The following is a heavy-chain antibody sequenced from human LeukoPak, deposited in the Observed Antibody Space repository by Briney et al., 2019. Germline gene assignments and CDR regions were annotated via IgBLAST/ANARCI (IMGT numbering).Heavy chain of an antibody. CDR3: ARVRGYSGYDCDY. J-gene: IGHJ4*02. Sequence: PGGSLILSCAASGFDFSSYEMNWVRQAPGKGLEGVSYISSSGSTIYYADSVKGRFTISRDNAKNSLYLQMNSLRAEDTAVYYCARVRGYSGYDCDYWGQGTLVTVSS. CDR1: GFDFSSYE. D-gene: IGHD5-12*01. V-gene: IGHV3-48*03. CDR2: ISSSGSTI.